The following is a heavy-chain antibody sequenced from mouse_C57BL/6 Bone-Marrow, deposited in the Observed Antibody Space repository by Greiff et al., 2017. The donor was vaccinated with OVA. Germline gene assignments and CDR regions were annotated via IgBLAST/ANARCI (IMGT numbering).Heavy chain of an antibody. D-gene: IGHD1-1*01. Sequence: VQLKESGGGLVKPGGSLKLSCAASGFTFSDYGMHWVRQAPEQGLEWVAYISSGSSTIYYADTVKGRFTISRDNAKNTLFLQMTSLRSEDTAMYYCARNALYYGNWYFDVWGTGTTVTVSS. J-gene: IGHJ1*03. CDR3: ARNALYYGNWYFDV. V-gene: IGHV5-17*01. CDR1: GFTFSDYG. CDR2: ISSGSSTI.